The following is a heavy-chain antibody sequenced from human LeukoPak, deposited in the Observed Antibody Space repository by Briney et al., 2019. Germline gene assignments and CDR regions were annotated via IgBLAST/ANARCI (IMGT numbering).Heavy chain of an antibody. CDR1: GFTFSSYG. CDR2: VSYDGSNR. V-gene: IGHV3-30*18. J-gene: IGHJ4*02. CDR3: VKDLGSNWFLPHDY. Sequence: HPGGSLRLSCAASGFTFSSYGMHWVRQAPGKGLEWVAVVSYDGSNRYYADSVKGRFTISRDNSKNTLYLQMNSLRVEDTAVYHCVKDLGSNWFLPHDYWGQETLVTVSS. D-gene: IGHD6-13*01.